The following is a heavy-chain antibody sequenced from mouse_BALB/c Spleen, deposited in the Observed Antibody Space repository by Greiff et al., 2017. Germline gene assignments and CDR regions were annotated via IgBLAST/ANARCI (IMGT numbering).Heavy chain of an antibody. CDR1: GYAFTNYL. CDR2: INPGSGGT. J-gene: IGHJ3*01. Sequence: VQLQQSGAELVRPGTSVKVSCKASGYAFTNYLIEWVKQRPGQGLEWIGVINPGSGGTNYNEKFKGKATLTAAKSSSTAYMQLSSLTSDDSAVYFCARGGNYWFAYWGQGTLVTVSA. D-gene: IGHD2-1*01. V-gene: IGHV1-54*01. CDR3: ARGGNYWFAY.